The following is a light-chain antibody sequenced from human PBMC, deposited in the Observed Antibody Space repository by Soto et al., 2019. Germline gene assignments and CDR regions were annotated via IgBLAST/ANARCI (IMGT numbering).Light chain of an antibody. CDR2: VAS. Sequence: DIQMPQSPSSLSASLGDRFTITCLASQGISNYLAWYQQKPGQVPKLLIYVASTLQSGVPSRFSGRGSGTDFSLSISSLQPEDVATYYCQNYNSAPITFGQGTRLEVK. CDR3: QNYNSAPIT. CDR1: QGISNY. J-gene: IGKJ5*01. V-gene: IGKV1-27*01.